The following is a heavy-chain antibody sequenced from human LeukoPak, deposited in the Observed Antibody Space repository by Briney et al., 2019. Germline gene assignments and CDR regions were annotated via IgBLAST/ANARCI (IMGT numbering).Heavy chain of an antibody. CDR1: GGTFSSYA. V-gene: IGHV1-69*13. Sequence: SVKVSCKASGGTFSSYAISWVRQAPGQGLEWMGGIIPIFGTANYAQKFQGRVTITADESTSTAYMELSSLRSEDTAVYYCVRVPWGIAAAGIDYWGQGTLVTVSS. J-gene: IGHJ4*02. CDR2: IIPIFGTA. CDR3: VRVPWGIAAAGIDY. D-gene: IGHD6-13*01.